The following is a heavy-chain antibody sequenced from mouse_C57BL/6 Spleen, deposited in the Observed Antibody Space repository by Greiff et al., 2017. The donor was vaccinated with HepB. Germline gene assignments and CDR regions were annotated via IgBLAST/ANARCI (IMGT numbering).Heavy chain of an antibody. V-gene: IGHV1-7*01. CDR3: ARGSLITTVVPNAWFAY. CDR1: GYTFTSYW. CDR2: INPSSGYT. D-gene: IGHD1-1*01. Sequence: QVQLQQSGAELAKPGASVKLSCKASGYTFTSYWMHWVKQRPGQGLEWIGYINPSSGYTKYNQKFKDKATLTADKSSSTAYMHLSSLTYEDSAVYYCARGSLITTVVPNAWFAYWGQGTLVTVSA. J-gene: IGHJ3*01.